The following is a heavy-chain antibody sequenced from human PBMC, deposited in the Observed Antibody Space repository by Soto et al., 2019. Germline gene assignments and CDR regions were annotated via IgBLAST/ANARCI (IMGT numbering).Heavy chain of an antibody. J-gene: IGHJ5*02. V-gene: IGHV1-2*02. CDR1: GYTFTGYF. D-gene: IGHD2-15*01. CDR3: ARLASWAARDWFDP. Sequence: QVQLVQSGAEVKKPGASVKVSCKASGYTFTGYFIPWVRDVPGQGLEYLGWINPNTGGTDYAQMFQGRVTMTRDTSISTVFMDLKRLTSADTAVYYCARLASWAARDWFDPWGQGTLVTVSS. CDR2: INPNTGGT.